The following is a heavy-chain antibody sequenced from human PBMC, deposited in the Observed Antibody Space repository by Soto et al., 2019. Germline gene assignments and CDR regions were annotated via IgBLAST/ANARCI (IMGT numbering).Heavy chain of an antibody. CDR1: GGSISSGGYY. J-gene: IGHJ3*02. V-gene: IGHV4-31*03. CDR3: AGGGCTNGVCYPANAFDI. D-gene: IGHD2-8*01. CDR2: IYYSGST. Sequence: PSETLSLTCTVSGGSISSGGYYWSWIRQHPGKGLEWIGYIYYSGSTYYNPSLKSRVTISVDTSKNQFSLKLSSVTAADTAVYYCAGGGCTNGVCYPANAFDIWGQGTMVTVSS.